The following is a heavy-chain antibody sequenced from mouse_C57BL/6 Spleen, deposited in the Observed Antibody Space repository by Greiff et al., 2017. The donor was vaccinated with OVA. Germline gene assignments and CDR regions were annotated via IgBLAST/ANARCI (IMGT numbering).Heavy chain of an antibody. V-gene: IGHV5-4*01. CDR1: GFTFSSYA. D-gene: IGHD1-1*01. CDR2: ISDGGSYT. Sequence: EVQLVESGGGLVKPGGSLKLSCAASGFTFSSYAMSWVRQTPEKRLEWVATISDGGSYTYYPDNVKGRFTISRDNAKNNLYLQRSHLKSENTAMYYYARGPLITTVVDYWGQGTTLTVSS. J-gene: IGHJ2*01. CDR3: ARGPLITTVVDY.